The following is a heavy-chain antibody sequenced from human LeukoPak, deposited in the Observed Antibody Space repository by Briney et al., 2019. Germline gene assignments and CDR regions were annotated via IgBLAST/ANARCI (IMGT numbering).Heavy chain of an antibody. CDR3: ARRRIPATITGSKLSSRFDT. CDR2: IDYTGST. CDR1: GESFVGYY. J-gene: IGHJ1*01. V-gene: IGHV4-34*01. Sequence: SETLSLTCAVYGESFVGYYWAWIRQPPGKGLEWIGEIDYTGSTNCNPSLKSRIKMSVDTSKNQFSVNLNSVTAADTAFYYCARRRIPATITGSKLSSRFDTWGQGTLVTVSS. D-gene: IGHD5-12*01.